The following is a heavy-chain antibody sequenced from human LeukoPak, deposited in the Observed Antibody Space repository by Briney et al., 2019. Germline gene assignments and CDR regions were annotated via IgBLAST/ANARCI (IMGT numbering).Heavy chain of an antibody. D-gene: IGHD3-16*01. V-gene: IGHV4-39*07. CDR1: GGSISSSSYY. J-gene: IGHJ4*02. CDR3: AQSRGGVSYYYFDY. CDR2: IYYSGST. Sequence: SETLSLTCTVSGGSISSSSYYWGWIRQPPGKGLEWIGSIYYSGSTNYNPSLKSRVTISIDTSKNQFSLKLSSVTAADTAVYYCAQSRGGVSYYYFDYWGQGTLVTVSS.